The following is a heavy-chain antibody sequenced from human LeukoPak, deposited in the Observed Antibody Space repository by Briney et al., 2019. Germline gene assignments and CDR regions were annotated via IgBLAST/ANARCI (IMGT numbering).Heavy chain of an antibody. V-gene: IGHV3-7*01. CDR2: IKQDGSEK. J-gene: IGHJ6*02. D-gene: IGHD5-12*01. CDR3: AREVRVPSGYAYYYYYGMDV. CDR1: GFTFSSYW. Sequence: PGGSLRLSCAASGFTFSSYWMSWVRQAPGKGLEWVANIKQDGSEKYYVDSAKGRFTISRDNAKNSLYLQMNSLRAEDTAVYYCAREVRVPSGYAYYYYYGMDVWGQGTTVTVSS.